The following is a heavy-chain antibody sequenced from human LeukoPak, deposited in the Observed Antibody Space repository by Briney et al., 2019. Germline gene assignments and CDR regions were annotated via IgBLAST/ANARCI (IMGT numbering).Heavy chain of an antibody. V-gene: IGHV5-51*01. CDR2: IYPGDSDT. CDR3: ARPQAYSNYGIDY. Sequence: GESLKISCKGSGYSFTSYWIGWVRQMPGKGLEWMGIIYPGDSDTRYSPSFQGQVTISADKSISSAYLQWSSLKASDTAMYYCARPQAYSNYGIDYWGQGTLVTVSS. D-gene: IGHD4-11*01. CDR1: GYSFTSYW. J-gene: IGHJ4*02.